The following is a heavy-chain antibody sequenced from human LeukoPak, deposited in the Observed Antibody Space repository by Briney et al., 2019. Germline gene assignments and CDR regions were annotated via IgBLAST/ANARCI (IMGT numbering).Heavy chain of an antibody. Sequence: SETLSLTCTVSGGSISSYYWSWIRQPPGKGLEWIGYIYSSGSTNYNPSLKSRVIISVDTSKNKFSLKLSSVTAADTAVYYCARFGYYGSGSYYRFDPWGQGTLVTVSS. J-gene: IGHJ5*02. D-gene: IGHD3-10*01. CDR3: ARFGYYGSGSYYRFDP. CDR2: IYSSGST. V-gene: IGHV4-4*09. CDR1: GGSISSYY.